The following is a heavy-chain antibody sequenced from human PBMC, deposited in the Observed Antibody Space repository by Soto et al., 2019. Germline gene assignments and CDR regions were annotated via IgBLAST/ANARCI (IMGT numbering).Heavy chain of an antibody. CDR2: INAGNGNT. Sequence: ASVKVPCKASGYTLTIYAMHWVRQAPGQRLEWMGWINAGNGNTKYSQKFQGRVTITRDTSASTAYMELSSLRSEDTAVYYCARSHRYSSGWFRFDPWGQGTLVTVSS. CDR3: ARSHRYSSGWFRFDP. J-gene: IGHJ5*02. D-gene: IGHD6-19*01. V-gene: IGHV1-3*01. CDR1: GYTLTIYA.